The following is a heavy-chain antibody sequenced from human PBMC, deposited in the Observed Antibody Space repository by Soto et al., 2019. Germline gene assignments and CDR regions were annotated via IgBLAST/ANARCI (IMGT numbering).Heavy chain of an antibody. J-gene: IGHJ4*02. CDR3: AKDGRITMIVVVISPRYFDY. CDR1: GFTFSSYA. D-gene: IGHD3-22*01. Sequence: PGGSLRLSCAASGFTFSSYAMSWVRQAPGKGLEWVSAISGSGGSTYYADSVKGRFTISRDNSKNTLYLQMNSLRAEDTAVYYCAKDGRITMIVVVISPRYFDYWGQGTLVTVSS. V-gene: IGHV3-23*01. CDR2: ISGSGGST.